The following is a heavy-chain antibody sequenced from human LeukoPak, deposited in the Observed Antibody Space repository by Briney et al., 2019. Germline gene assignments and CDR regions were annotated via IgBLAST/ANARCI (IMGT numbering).Heavy chain of an antibody. Sequence: GGSLRLSCAAFGFTFTAYNMHWVRQAPGKGLEWVSYISSSSSTMDYADSVNGRFTISRDNAKNSLYLQMNSLRAEDTALYYCARGSSYSNYEKYGMDVWGQGTTVTVSS. J-gene: IGHJ6*02. D-gene: IGHD4-11*01. CDR3: ARGSSYSNYEKYGMDV. CDR1: GFTFTAYN. CDR2: ISSSSSTM. V-gene: IGHV3-48*01.